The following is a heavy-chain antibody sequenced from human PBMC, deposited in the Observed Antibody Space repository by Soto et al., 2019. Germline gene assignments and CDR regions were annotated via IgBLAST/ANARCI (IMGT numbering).Heavy chain of an antibody. CDR2: ISGSDGST. Sequence: GGSLRLSCAASGFTFSSYAMNWVRQAPGKGLEWVSVISGSDGSTYYADSVKGRFTISRDNSKNTLNLQMNSLRAEDTAVYYCARPSSIWYFDYWDQGTLVTVSS. CDR3: ARPSSIWYFDY. D-gene: IGHD6-13*01. CDR1: GFTFSSYA. V-gene: IGHV3-23*01. J-gene: IGHJ4*02.